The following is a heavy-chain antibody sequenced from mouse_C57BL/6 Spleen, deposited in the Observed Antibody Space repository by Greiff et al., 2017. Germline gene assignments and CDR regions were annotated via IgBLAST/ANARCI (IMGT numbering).Heavy chain of an antibody. CDR1: GYSITSGYY. V-gene: IGHV3-6*01. CDR3: ARAGGRPDPHWYFDV. J-gene: IGHJ1*03. D-gene: IGHD3-3*01. Sequence: EVKLMESGPGLVKPSQSLSLTCSVTGYSITSGYYWNWIRQFPGNKLEWMGYISYDGSNNYNPSLKNRISITRDTSKNQFFLKLNSVTTEDTATYYCARAGGRPDPHWYFDVWGTGTTVTVSS. CDR2: ISYDGSN.